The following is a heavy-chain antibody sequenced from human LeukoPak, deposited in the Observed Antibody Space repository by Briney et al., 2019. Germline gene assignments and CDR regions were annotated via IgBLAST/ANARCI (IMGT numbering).Heavy chain of an antibody. CDR2: INHSGST. V-gene: IGHV4-34*01. CDR1: GGSFSGYY. D-gene: IGHD3-16*02. Sequence: SETLSLTCAVYGGSFSGYYWSWLRQPPGKGLEWIGEINHSGSTNYNPSLKSRVTISVDTSKNQFSLKLSSVTAADTAVYYCATKRSWLYPLDYWGQGALVTVSS. J-gene: IGHJ4*02. CDR3: ATKRSWLYPLDY.